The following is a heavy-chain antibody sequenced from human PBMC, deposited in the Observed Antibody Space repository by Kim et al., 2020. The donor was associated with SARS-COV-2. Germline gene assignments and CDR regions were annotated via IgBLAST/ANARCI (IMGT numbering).Heavy chain of an antibody. CDR2: MNPNSGNT. CDR1: GYTFTSYD. Sequence: ASVKVSCKASGYTFTSYDINWVRQATGQGLEWMGWMNPNSGNTGYAQKFQGRVTMTRNTSISTAYMELSSLRSEDTAVYYCARGRIKQWLLTLDYFDYWGKGTLVTVSS. V-gene: IGHV1-8*01. CDR3: ARGRIKQWLLTLDYFDY. J-gene: IGHJ4*02. D-gene: IGHD6-19*01.